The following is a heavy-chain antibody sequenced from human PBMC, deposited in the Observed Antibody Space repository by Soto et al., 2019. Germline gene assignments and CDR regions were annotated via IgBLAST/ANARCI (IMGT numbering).Heavy chain of an antibody. CDR2: ISYDGSNK. Sequence: VGSLRLSCAASGFTFSSYAMHWVRQAPGKGLEWVAVISYDGSNKYYADSVKGRFTISRDNSKNTLYLQMNSLRAEDTAVYYCARASIGLVGSPLDIWGQGTMVTVS. CDR1: GFTFSSYA. V-gene: IGHV3-30-3*01. J-gene: IGHJ3*02. D-gene: IGHD2-21*01. CDR3: ARASIGLVGSPLDI.